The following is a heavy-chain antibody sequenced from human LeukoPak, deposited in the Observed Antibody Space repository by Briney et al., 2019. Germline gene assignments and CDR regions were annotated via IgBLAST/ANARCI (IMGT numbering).Heavy chain of an antibody. Sequence: PSETLSLTCTVSGGSISSYYWSWIRQPPGKGLEWIGNIYYRGGTNYNPSLKSRVTISVDTSKNQFSLKLSSVTAADTAVYYCARGPVVVPAAMRVRWFDPWGQGTLVTVSS. J-gene: IGHJ5*02. V-gene: IGHV4-59*12. D-gene: IGHD2-2*01. CDR2: IYYRGGT. CDR3: ARGPVVVPAAMRVRWFDP. CDR1: GGSISSYY.